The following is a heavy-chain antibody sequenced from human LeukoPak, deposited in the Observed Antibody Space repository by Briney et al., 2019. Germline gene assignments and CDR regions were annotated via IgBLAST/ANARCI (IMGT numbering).Heavy chain of an antibody. D-gene: IGHD6-13*01. Sequence: SETLSLTCTVSGGSISNYYWSWIRQPPGKGLEWIGYIYYSGSTNYNPSLKSRVTISVDTSKNQFSLKLSSVTAADTAVYYCASATPGYRTPFGYWGQGTLVTVSS. V-gene: IGHV4-59*01. J-gene: IGHJ4*02. CDR3: ASATPGYRTPFGY. CDR1: GGSISNYY. CDR2: IYYSGST.